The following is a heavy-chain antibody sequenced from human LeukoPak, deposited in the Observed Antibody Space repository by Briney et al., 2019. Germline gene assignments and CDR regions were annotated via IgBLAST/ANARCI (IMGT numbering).Heavy chain of an antibody. CDR1: GFTFSSFY. CDR2: ITSSSSYT. Sequence: PGGSLRLSCAASGFTFSSFYMNWVRQSPGKRLEWVSSITSSSSYTYYADSVKGRFTISRDNAKNSLYLQMNSLRAEDTAVYFCARGPGAGYGTSWFAYWGQGTLVTVSS. J-gene: IGHJ4*02. V-gene: IGHV3-21*01. CDR3: ARGPGAGYGTSWFAY. D-gene: IGHD6-13*01.